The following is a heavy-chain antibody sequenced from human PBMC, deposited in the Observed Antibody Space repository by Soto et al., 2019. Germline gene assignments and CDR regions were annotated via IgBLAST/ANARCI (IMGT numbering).Heavy chain of an antibody. CDR1: GYTFTSYG. J-gene: IGHJ6*02. CDR2: ISAYNGNT. D-gene: IGHD3-22*01. CDR3: ARDHYYDSSGHSYGMDV. Sequence: QVQLVQSGAEVKKPGASVKVSCKASGYTFTSYGISWVRQAPGQGLEWMGWISAYNGNTNYAQKLQGRVTMTTDTSTSTGYMELSHLRSDDTAVYYCARDHYYDSSGHSYGMDVWGQGTTVTVSS. V-gene: IGHV1-18*01.